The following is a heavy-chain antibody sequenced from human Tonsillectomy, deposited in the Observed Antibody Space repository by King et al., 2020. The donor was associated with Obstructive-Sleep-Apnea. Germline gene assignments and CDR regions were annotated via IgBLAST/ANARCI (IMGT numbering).Heavy chain of an antibody. J-gene: IGHJ4*02. CDR3: TRGDGDYVLDY. D-gene: IGHD4-17*01. Sequence: VQLVESGGGLVKPGGSLRLSCAASGFTFNSYVMNWVRQAPGRGREWVSSITSGSTYTYYSDAVTGRFTISRDNAKNSLYLQMNSLTAEDTAVYYCTRGDGDYVLDYWGQGTLVTVSS. CDR1: GFTFNSYV. V-gene: IGHV3-21*01. CDR2: ITSGSTYT.